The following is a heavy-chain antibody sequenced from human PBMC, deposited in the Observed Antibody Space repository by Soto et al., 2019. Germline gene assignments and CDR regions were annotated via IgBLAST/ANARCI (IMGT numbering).Heavy chain of an antibody. Sequence: EVQLLESGGGLVQPGGSLRLSCVASRFDFSSYEMSWVRQAAGKGLEWVSRVSLTGDRTNYAGSVKDRFTVSRDNFKNALYLEMDSLRPDDTAIYYCARGGGYCTPTSCAIDSWGRGTPVTVSS. D-gene: IGHD2-8*01. CDR2: VSLTGDRT. CDR3: ARGGGYCTPTSCAIDS. J-gene: IGHJ4*02. V-gene: IGHV3-23*01. CDR1: RFDFSSYE.